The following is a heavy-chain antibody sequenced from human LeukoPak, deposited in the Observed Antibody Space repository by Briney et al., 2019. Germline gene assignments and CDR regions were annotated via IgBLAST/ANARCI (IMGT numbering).Heavy chain of an antibody. V-gene: IGHV4-38-2*02. J-gene: IGHJ4*02. CDR1: GYSISSGYY. CDR3: ATLGGSGYYYDSGGFLIDY. Sequence: SETLSLTCTVSGYSISSGYYWGWIRQPPGKGLEWIGSIYHSGSTYYNPSLKSRVTISVDTSKNQFSLKLSSVTAADTAVYYCATLGGSGYYYDSGGFLIDYWGQGTLVTVSS. D-gene: IGHD3-22*01. CDR2: IYHSGST.